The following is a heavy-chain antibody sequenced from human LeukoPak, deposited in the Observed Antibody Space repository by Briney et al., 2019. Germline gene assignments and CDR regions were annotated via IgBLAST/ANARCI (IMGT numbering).Heavy chain of an antibody. CDR2: INPNNGDT. CDR1: GYSITDWF. V-gene: IGHV1-2*02. Sequence: ASVKVSCRASGYSITDWFLHWVRQAPGQGLEYMGWINPNNGDTDYAQKFQGRVTMTRNTSISTAYMELSSLRSEDTAVYYCARGGYYSRGKDVWGQGTTVTVSS. D-gene: IGHD3-10*01. J-gene: IGHJ6*02. CDR3: ARGGYYSRGKDV.